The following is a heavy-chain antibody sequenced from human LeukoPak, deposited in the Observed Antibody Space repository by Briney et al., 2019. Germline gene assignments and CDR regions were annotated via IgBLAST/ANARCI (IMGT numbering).Heavy chain of an antibody. CDR3: ARTSSWEGGEGDNWFDP. CDR2: IIPIFGTA. Sequence: GASVEVSCKASGGTFSSYAISWVRQAPGQGVEWMGGIIPIFGTANYAQKLQGRVTITADESTSTAYMELSSLRSEDTAVYYCARTSSWEGGEGDNWFDPWGQGTLVTVSS. CDR1: GGTFSSYA. J-gene: IGHJ5*02. D-gene: IGHD1-26*01. V-gene: IGHV1-69*13.